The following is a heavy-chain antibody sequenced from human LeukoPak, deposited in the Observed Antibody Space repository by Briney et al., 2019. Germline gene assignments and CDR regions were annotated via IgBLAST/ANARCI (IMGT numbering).Heavy chain of an antibody. V-gene: IGHV1-46*01. CDR1: GYTFTSYY. CDR2: INPSGGST. Sequence: PGASVKVSCKESGYTFTSYYMHWVRQAPGQGLEWMGIINPSGGSTSYAQKFQGRVTMTRDTSTSTVYMELSSLRSEDTAVYYCARDGRQWLVTYYFDYWGQGTLVTVSS. J-gene: IGHJ4*02. D-gene: IGHD6-19*01. CDR3: ARDGRQWLVTYYFDY.